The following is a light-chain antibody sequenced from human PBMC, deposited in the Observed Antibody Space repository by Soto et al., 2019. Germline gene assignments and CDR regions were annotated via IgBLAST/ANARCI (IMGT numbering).Light chain of an antibody. J-gene: IGLJ1*01. CDR3: SSYTSASTLLYL. CDR2: GVT. V-gene: IGLV2-14*01. CDR1: SSDVGGYNY. Sequence: QSVLTQPASVSGSPGQSITISCTGTSSDVGGYNYVSWYQQHPGIAPKLLIYGVTNRPSGVSPRFSGSKSGNTASLTISGPQAEDEADYHCSSYTSASTLLYLFGTGTKVTVL.